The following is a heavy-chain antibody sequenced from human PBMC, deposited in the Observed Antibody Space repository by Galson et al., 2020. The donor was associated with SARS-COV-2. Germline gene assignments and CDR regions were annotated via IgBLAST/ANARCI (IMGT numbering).Heavy chain of an antibody. V-gene: IGHV1-69*13. J-gene: IGHJ6*02. CDR1: GGTFSSYA. D-gene: IGHD3-3*01. Sequence: SVKVSCKASGGTFSSYAISWVRQAPGQGLEWMGGIIPIFGTANYAQKFQGRVTITADESTSTAYMELSSLRSEDTAVYYCALDYDCWSGYYPHGDYYYGMDVWGQGTTVTVSS. CDR2: IIPIFGTA. CDR3: ALDYDCWSGYYPHGDYYYGMDV.